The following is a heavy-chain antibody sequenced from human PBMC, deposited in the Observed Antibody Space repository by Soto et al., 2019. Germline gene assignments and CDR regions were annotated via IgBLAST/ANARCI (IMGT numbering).Heavy chain of an antibody. V-gene: IGHV4-30-4*08. CDR2: IYYSGST. J-gene: IGHJ6*02. Sequence: SETLSLTCTVSGGSISSGDYYWGWIRQPPGKGLEWIGYIYYSGSTYYNPSLKSRVTISVDTSKNQFSLRLSAVTAADTAVYYCARDFGSGSRYGIDVWGQGTMVTVSS. D-gene: IGHD3-10*01. CDR1: GGSISSGDYY. CDR3: ARDFGSGSRYGIDV.